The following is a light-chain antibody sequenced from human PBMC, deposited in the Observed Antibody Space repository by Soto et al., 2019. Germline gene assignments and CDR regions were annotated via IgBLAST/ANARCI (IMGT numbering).Light chain of an antibody. V-gene: IGKV1-5*01. J-gene: IGKJ4*01. CDR3: QQYSDYPLT. CDR2: DAS. Sequence: EIQIKQSPSTLSASLGDRVTITCRASQSISSWLAWYQQKPGKAPKLLIYDASSLESGVPSSFSGNGSGTEFTLTISSLQPDDFATYYCQQYSDYPLTFGGGTKVYIK. CDR1: QSISSW.